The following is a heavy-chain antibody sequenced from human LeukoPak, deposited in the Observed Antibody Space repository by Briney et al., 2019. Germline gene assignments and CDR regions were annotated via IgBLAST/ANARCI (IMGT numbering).Heavy chain of an antibody. CDR3: ARGYCSSTSCYAYNWFDP. J-gene: IGHJ5*02. Sequence: SETLSLTCTVSGGSISSGSYYWSWIRQPAGEGLEWIGRIYTSGSTNYNPSLKSRVTISVDTSKNQFSLKLSSVTAADTAVYYCARGYCSSTSCYAYNWFDPWGQGTLVTVSS. CDR2: IYTSGST. D-gene: IGHD2-2*01. CDR1: GGSISSGSYY. V-gene: IGHV4-61*02.